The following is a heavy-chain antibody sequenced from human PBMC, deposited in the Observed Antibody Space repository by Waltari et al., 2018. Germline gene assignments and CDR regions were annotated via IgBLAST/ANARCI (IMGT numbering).Heavy chain of an antibody. J-gene: IGHJ4*02. Sequence: QLQLQESGPGLVKPSETLSLTCTVSGGSISSSSYYWGWIRQPPGKGLEWIGSIYYSGSTYYNPSLKSRVTISVDTSKNQFSLKLSSVTAADTAVYYCARDPFITMIPSFDYWGQGTLVTVSS. D-gene: IGHD3-22*01. V-gene: IGHV4-39*07. CDR3: ARDPFITMIPSFDY. CDR2: IYYSGST. CDR1: GGSISSSSYY.